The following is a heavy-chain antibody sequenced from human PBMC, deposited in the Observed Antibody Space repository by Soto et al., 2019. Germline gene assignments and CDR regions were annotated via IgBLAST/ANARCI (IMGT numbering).Heavy chain of an antibody. D-gene: IGHD5-18*01. Sequence: QVQLVQSGAEVKKPGSSVKVSCQASGGTFSSYTISWVRQAPGQGLEWMGRIIPILGIANYAQKFQGRVTITADKSTSTAYMELSSLRSEDTAVYYCARADVDTAMVYFDYWGQGTLVTVSS. CDR2: IIPILGIA. J-gene: IGHJ4*02. CDR1: GGTFSSYT. CDR3: ARADVDTAMVYFDY. V-gene: IGHV1-69*02.